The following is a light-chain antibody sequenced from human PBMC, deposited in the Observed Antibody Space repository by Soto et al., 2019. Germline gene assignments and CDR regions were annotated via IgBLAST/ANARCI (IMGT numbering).Light chain of an antibody. Sequence: QSLLTQPASVYGSPGQSITISYPGTSSDVGGYNYVSWYQHHPGKAPKLMIFDVSNRPSGVSNRFSGSKSGNTASLTISGLQPEDEADYYCSSYTTSNTRQIVFGTGTKVTVL. CDR3: SSYTTSNTRQIV. V-gene: IGLV2-14*03. CDR2: DVS. J-gene: IGLJ1*01. CDR1: SSDVGGYNY.